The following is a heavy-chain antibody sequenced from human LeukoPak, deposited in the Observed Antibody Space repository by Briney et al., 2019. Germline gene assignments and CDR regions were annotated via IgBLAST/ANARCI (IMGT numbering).Heavy chain of an antibody. CDR3: ARETPAAGTEE. Sequence: GPSVKVSCKASGYIFTGYYMHWVQQAPGQGLEWMGRINPNSGGTNYAQKFQGRVTMTRDTSISTAYMKLSRLRSDDTAVYYCARETPAAGTEEWGQGNLVTVSS. CDR1: GYIFTGYY. D-gene: IGHD6-13*01. CDR2: INPNSGGT. J-gene: IGHJ4*02. V-gene: IGHV1-2*06.